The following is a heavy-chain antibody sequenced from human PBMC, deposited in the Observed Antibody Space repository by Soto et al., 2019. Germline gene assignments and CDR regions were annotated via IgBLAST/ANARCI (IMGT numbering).Heavy chain of an antibody. CDR2: INHSGST. D-gene: IGHD5-18*01. CDR1: GGSFSGYY. V-gene: IGHV4-34*01. Sequence: SETLSLTCAVYGGSFSGYYWSWIRQPPGKGLEWIGEINHSGSTNYNPSLKSRVTISVDTSKNQFSLKLSSVTAADTVVYYCARVGYSYGGLDYWGQGTLVTVSS. J-gene: IGHJ4*02. CDR3: ARVGYSYGGLDY.